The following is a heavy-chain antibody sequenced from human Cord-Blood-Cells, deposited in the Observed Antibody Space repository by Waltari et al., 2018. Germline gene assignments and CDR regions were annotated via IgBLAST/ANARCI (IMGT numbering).Heavy chain of an antibody. D-gene: IGHD3-9*01. CDR1: GFTFSTYA. J-gene: IGHJ4*02. CDR3: ASRYNY. Sequence: QVQLLESGGGVVQPGRSLSLSCAASGFTFSTYATHWVRQAPGKGLEWVAVISYDGSNKYYADSVKGRFTISRDNSKNTLYLQMNSLRAEDTAVYYCASRYNYWGQGTLVTVSS. CDR2: ISYDGSNK. V-gene: IGHV3-30*04.